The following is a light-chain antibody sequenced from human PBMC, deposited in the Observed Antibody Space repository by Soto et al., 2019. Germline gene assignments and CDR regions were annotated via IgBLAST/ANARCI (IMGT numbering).Light chain of an antibody. CDR3: AAWDGSLNGVL. Sequence: QPVLTQPPSASGTPGQRVTISCSGSSSNIGSNTVNWYQQLPGTAPQFLIYKNNQRPSGVPDRFSGSKSGTSASLAISGLQSEDEADYYCAAWDGSLNGVLFGGGTKLTVL. J-gene: IGLJ2*01. V-gene: IGLV1-44*01. CDR2: KNN. CDR1: SSNIGSNT.